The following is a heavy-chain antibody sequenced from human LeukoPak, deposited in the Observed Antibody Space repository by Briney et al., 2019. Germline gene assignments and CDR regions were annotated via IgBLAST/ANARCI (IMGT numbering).Heavy chain of an antibody. J-gene: IGHJ4*02. V-gene: IGHV3-23*01. CDR3: AKDGGLWVSAHWGDS. Sequence: GGSLRLSCAASGFTFSSYTMSLVRQAPGKGLEWVSTITTSDGNTYYADSVKGRFTVSRDNSKNTLFLQMNSLRAEDTAVYYCAKDGGLWVSAHWGDSWGRGTLVTVSS. D-gene: IGHD7-27*01. CDR1: GFTFSSYT. CDR2: ITTSDGNT.